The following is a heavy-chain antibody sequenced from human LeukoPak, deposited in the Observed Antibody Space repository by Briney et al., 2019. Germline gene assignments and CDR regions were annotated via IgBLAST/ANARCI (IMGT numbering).Heavy chain of an antibody. Sequence: ASVKVSCKASGYTFTSYGINWVRQAPGQGLEWMGWIRAYNGNTNYAQKLQGRVTMTTDTSTSTAYMELRSLRSDDTAVYYCARVRFASAAGYYFDYWGQGTLVTVSS. D-gene: IGHD6-13*01. CDR2: IRAYNGNT. J-gene: IGHJ4*02. CDR3: ARVRFASAAGYYFDY. CDR1: GYTFTSYG. V-gene: IGHV1-18*01.